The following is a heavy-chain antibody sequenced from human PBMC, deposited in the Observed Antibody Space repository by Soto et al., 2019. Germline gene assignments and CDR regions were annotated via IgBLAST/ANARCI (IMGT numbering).Heavy chain of an antibody. CDR1: GGSFNDYY. CDR3: ARRAANTVIKRGYAY. D-gene: IGHD4-17*01. Sequence: QVQLQQWGAGLLKPSETLSLTCAVYGGSFNDYYWTWIRQPPGKGLEWIGEINHSGSTNYNPSLKSRVTISVDTSKNQFSLKLSSVTAADTAVYYCARRAANTVIKRGYAYWGQGTLVTVSS. J-gene: IGHJ4*02. V-gene: IGHV4-34*01. CDR2: INHSGST.